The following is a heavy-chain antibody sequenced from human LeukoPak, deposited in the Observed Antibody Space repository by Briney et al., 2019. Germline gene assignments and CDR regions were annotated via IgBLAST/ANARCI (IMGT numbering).Heavy chain of an antibody. J-gene: IGHJ4*02. CDR2: INDDGSST. CDR1: GFTFTSYW. D-gene: IGHD3-22*01. V-gene: IGHV3-74*01. CDR3: ARDRYYDSSGYYFDY. Sequence: PGGSLRLSCATSGFTFTSYWMHWVRQAPGKGLVWVSRINDDGSSTSYADFVKGRFTISRDNAKNTLYLQMNSLRAEDTAVYYCARDRYYDSSGYYFDYWGQGPLVTVSS.